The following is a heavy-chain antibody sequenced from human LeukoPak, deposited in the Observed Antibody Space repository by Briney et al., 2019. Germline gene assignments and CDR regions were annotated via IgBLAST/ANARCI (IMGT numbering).Heavy chain of an antibody. CDR1: GFTFTSYW. Sequence: GGSLRVSCVASGFTFTSYWMNWVRPAGGRGGEWVANIKQDGSEKYYVVSVKGRFTISRDNATNSLYLQMNSLRDEDTAVYYCARDPDRDGVDYWGQGTLVTVSS. CDR2: IKQDGSEK. V-gene: IGHV3-7*01. D-gene: IGHD1-14*01. CDR3: ARDPDRDGVDY. J-gene: IGHJ4*02.